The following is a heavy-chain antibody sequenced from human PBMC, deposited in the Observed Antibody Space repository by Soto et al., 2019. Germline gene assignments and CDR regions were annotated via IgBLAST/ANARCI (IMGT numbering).Heavy chain of an antibody. CDR3: ARYRPNDYASRGYYYSTFDY. Sequence: QVQLVQSGAEVKKPGSSVKVSCKTSGGTFSSYAISWVRPSTGQGLAWRGGIIPMFGTANYAQKFKGRVTITADDTTSTAYMELRSVSSEDTAVYYCARYRPNDYASRGYYYSTFDYWGQGTLVTVSS. V-gene: IGHV1-69*12. J-gene: IGHJ4*02. CDR1: GGTFSSYA. CDR2: IIPMFGTA. D-gene: IGHD3-22*01.